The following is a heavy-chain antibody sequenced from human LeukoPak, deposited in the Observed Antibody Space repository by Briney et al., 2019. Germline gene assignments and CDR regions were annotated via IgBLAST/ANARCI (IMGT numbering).Heavy chain of an antibody. V-gene: IGHV4-4*02. Sequence: PSGTLSLTCAVSGGSISSSNWWSWVRQPPGKGLEWIGEIYHSGSTNYNPSLKSRVTISVDTSKNQFSLKLSSVTAADTAVYYCARGPDGGAKYYFDYWGQGTLVTVSS. D-gene: IGHD4-23*01. CDR2: IYHSGST. CDR1: GGSISSSNW. J-gene: IGHJ4*02. CDR3: ARGPDGGAKYYFDY.